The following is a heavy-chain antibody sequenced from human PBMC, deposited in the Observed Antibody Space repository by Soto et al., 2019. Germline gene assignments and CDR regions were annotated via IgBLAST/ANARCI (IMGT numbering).Heavy chain of an antibody. CDR3: AREFPSLSSSWREHFQP. J-gene: IGHJ1*01. CDR2: IYYSGST. CDR1: GGSISSYY. Sequence: PSETLSLTCTVSGGSISSYYWSWIRQPPGKGLEWIGYIYYSGSTYYNPSLKSRVTISVDTSASTAYMELSSLRSEDTAVYYCAREFPSLSSSWREHFQPWGQGTLVTVSS. D-gene: IGHD6-13*01. V-gene: IGHV4-59*01.